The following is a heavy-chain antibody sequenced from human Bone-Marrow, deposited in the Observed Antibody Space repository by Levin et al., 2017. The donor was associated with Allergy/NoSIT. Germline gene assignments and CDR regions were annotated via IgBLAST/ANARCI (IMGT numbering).Heavy chain of an antibody. CDR3: AREEVGAATDAFDI. V-gene: IGHV3-74*01. Sequence: EASVKVSCAASGFTFSSYWMHWVRQAPGKGLVWVSRINSDGSSTSYADSVKGRFTISRDNAKNTLYLQMNSLRAEDTAVYYCAREEVGAATDAFDIWGQGTMVTVSS. CDR1: GFTFSSYW. CDR2: INSDGSST. J-gene: IGHJ3*02. D-gene: IGHD1-26*01.